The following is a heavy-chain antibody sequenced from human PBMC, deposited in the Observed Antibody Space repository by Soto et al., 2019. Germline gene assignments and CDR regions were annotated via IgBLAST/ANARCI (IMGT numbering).Heavy chain of an antibody. CDR1: GGTFSSYA. V-gene: IGHV1-69*01. CDR2: IIPIFGTA. Sequence: QVQLVQSGAEVKKPGSSVKVSCKASGGTFSSYAISWVRQAPGQGLEWMGGIIPIFGTANYAQKFQGRVTITADESTSTAYMELSSLRSEETAVYYCSRDLYYNPNGTPYWYYGMDGWAKEPRSPSP. CDR3: SRDLYYNPNGTPYWYYGMDG. D-gene: IGHD3-10*01. J-gene: IGHJ6*02.